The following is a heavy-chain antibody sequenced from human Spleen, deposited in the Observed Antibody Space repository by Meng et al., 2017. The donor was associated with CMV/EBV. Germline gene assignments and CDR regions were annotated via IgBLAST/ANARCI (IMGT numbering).Heavy chain of an antibody. CDR2: ISGYNGNT. J-gene: IGHJ4*02. Sequence: SYGFSWVRPAPGQGLEWMGWISGYNGNTKYAEKFQGRVTMTRDTSTTTVSMELRSLTSDDTAVYYCARGHYDILTGYYTRAFGVDYWGQGTLVTVSS. CDR3: ARGHYDILTGYYTRAFGVDY. V-gene: IGHV1-18*01. CDR1: SYG. D-gene: IGHD3-9*01.